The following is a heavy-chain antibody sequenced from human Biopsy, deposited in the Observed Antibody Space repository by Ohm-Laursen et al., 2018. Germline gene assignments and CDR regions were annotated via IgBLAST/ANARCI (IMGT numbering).Heavy chain of an antibody. CDR3: ARAVDYYDPYYYYGLDV. CDR1: GGSFSGYY. J-gene: IGHJ6*02. Sequence: SDTLSLTCAVYGGSFSGYYWSWIRQPPGQGLEWIGEINHRGNTNYNPSLNSRVTISVDTSKNQFSLKLRSVTAADTAVYYCARAVDYYDPYYYYGLDVWGQGTTVSVSS. CDR2: INHRGNT. D-gene: IGHD3-16*01. V-gene: IGHV4-34*01.